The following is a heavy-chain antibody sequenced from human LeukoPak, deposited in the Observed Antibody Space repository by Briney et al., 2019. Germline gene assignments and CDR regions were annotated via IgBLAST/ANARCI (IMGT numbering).Heavy chain of an antibody. Sequence: SETLSLTCTVSGGSISSGGYYWSWIRQHPGKGLEWIGYIYYSGSTYYNPSLKSRVTISVDTSKNQFSLKLSSVTAADTAAYYCARDGYGGNSRYFQHWGQGTLVTVSS. CDR3: ARDGYGGNSRYFQH. J-gene: IGHJ1*01. CDR1: GGSISSGGYY. CDR2: IYYSGST. D-gene: IGHD4-23*01. V-gene: IGHV4-31*03.